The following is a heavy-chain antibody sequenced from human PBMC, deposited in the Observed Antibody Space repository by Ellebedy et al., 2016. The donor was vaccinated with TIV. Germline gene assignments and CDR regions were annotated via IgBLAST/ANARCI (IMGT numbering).Heavy chain of an antibody. CDR1: GGSVSSGSYY. V-gene: IGHV4-61*01. CDR2: IYYSGST. D-gene: IGHD3-22*01. Sequence: MPSETLSLTCTVSGGSVSSGSYYWSWIRQPPGKGLEWIGYIYYSGSTNYNPSLKSRVTISVDTSKNQFSLKLSSVTAADTAVYYCARDGFDYYDSSGYFHGYFDLWGRGTLVTVSS. CDR3: ARDGFDYYDSSGYFHGYFDL. J-gene: IGHJ2*01.